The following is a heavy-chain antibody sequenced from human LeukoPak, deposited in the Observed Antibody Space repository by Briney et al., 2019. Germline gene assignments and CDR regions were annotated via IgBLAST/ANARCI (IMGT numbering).Heavy chain of an antibody. CDR1: GYTFTGYY. Sequence: ASVKVSCKASGYTFTGYYIHWVRQAPGQGLEWMGWINPNSGGTNYAQKFQDRVTMTRDTSITTAYMDMSRLRSDDTAVYYSSDWYFDYWGQGTLVTVSS. J-gene: IGHJ4*02. V-gene: IGHV1-2*02. D-gene: IGHD6-19*01. CDR3: SDWYFDY. CDR2: INPNSGGT.